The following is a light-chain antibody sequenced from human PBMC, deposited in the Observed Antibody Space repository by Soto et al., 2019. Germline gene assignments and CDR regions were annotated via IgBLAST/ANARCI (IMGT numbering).Light chain of an antibody. V-gene: IGKV3-15*01. CDR3: QQYHNWWT. CDR2: GAS. CDR1: QRISSN. Sequence: EIVMTQSPATLSVSPGERATLSCRARQRISSNLAWYQQKPGQAPRLLIYGASTRATGIPARFSGSGSGTEFTLTISSLPSEDSAVYYCQQYHNWWTFGQGTKVEIK. J-gene: IGKJ1*01.